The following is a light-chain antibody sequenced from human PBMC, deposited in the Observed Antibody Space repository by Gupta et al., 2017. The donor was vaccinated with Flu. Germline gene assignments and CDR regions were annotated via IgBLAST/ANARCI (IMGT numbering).Light chain of an antibody. CDR1: QSISDW. CDR3: QQYDGYPHN. V-gene: IGKV1-5*03. CDR2: KAS. Sequence: DIQMTQSPSTLSASVGDRVTITCRASQSISDWLAWYQQKAGEAPKLLIFKASTVESGVPSRFSGNRSGTEFTLTIISLQPDDFATYYCQQYDGYPHNFGEGTKMESK. J-gene: IGKJ2*01.